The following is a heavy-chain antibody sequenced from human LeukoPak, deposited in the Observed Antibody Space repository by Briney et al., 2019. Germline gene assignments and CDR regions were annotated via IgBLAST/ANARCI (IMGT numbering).Heavy chain of an antibody. CDR2: IFHSGST. CDR3: ARRKWSGRLDH. CDR1: GGSVITNTFY. Sequence: SETLSLTCTVSGGSVITNTFYWGWIRQPPGKGLEWIGPIFHSGSTFYNPSLESRVTISLDTSKNQFSLRVSSSTAAETAVYYRARRKWSGRLDHWGQGALVTVSS. J-gene: IGHJ4*02. V-gene: IGHV4-39*01. D-gene: IGHD3-3*01.